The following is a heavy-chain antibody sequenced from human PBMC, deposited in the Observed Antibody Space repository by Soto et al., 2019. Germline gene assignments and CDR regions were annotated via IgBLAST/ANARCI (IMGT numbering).Heavy chain of an antibody. CDR2: IYYSGST. CDR3: ARSEEQWLVRLGWFDP. D-gene: IGHD6-19*01. J-gene: IGHJ5*02. V-gene: IGHV4-59*08. CDR1: GGSISSYY. Sequence: QVQLQESGPGLVKPSETLSLTCTVSGGSISSYYWSWIRQPPGKGLGWIGYIYYSGSTNYNPSPKSRVTISVDTSKNQFSLKLSSVTAADTAVYYCARSEEQWLVRLGWFDPWGQGTLVTVSS.